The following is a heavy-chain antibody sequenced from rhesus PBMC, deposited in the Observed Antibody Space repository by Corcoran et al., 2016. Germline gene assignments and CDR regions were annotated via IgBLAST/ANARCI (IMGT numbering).Heavy chain of an antibody. CDR1: GGLINNRY. J-gene: IGHJ5-1*01. D-gene: IGHD4-35*01. Sequence: QLQLQESGPGLVKPSETLSLSCAVAGGLINNRYWSWIRRAPGEGLEWIGYIYGSGSSTKYHPALESRVTLAVDTSKNQLSLRLSSVTAADTALYYCAKEEDYGNRGHRFDVWGPGVLITVSS. CDR2: IYGSGSST. CDR3: AKEEDYGNRGHRFDV. V-gene: IGHV4-169*01.